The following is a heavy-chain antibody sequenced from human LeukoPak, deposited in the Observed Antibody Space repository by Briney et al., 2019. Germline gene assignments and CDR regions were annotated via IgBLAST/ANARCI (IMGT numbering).Heavy chain of an antibody. CDR2: ISSSSSYI. J-gene: IGHJ4*02. CDR1: GFTFSSYS. Sequence: GGSLRLSCAASGFTFSSYSMNWVRQAPGKGLEWVSSISSSSSYIYYADSVKGRFTISRDNAKNSLYLQMNSLRAEDTAVYYCAKDLIAAASGGFDYWGQGTLVTVSS. CDR3: AKDLIAAASGGFDY. V-gene: IGHV3-21*04. D-gene: IGHD6-13*01.